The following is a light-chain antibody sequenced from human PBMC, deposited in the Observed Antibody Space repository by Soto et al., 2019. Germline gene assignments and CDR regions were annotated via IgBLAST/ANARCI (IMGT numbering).Light chain of an antibody. V-gene: IGKV3-20*01. J-gene: IGKJ1*01. Sequence: EIVLTQSPGTLSLSPGERATLSCRASQSVSSSYLAWYQQKPGQAPRLLIYGASSRATGIPDRFSGSGSGTDFTLTSSRLEPEDFAVYYYKQYGSSPPWTFGQGTKVEIK. CDR2: GAS. CDR3: KQYGSSPPWT. CDR1: QSVSSSY.